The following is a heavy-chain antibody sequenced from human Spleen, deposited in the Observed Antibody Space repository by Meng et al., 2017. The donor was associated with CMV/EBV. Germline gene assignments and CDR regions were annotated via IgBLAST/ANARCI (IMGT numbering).Heavy chain of an antibody. Sequence: SGFPFAMCGINWVRQAPGGRLEWMGWIGAYDGKTEYAQKFQGRVTMTTDTSTSTASMELRSLTSDDTAVYYCARDPHEFWRSYWFEYWGQGTLVTVSS. V-gene: IGHV1-18*01. CDR1: GFPFAMCG. CDR3: ARDPHEFWRSYWFEY. J-gene: IGHJ5*01. D-gene: IGHD3-3*01. CDR2: IGAYDGKT.